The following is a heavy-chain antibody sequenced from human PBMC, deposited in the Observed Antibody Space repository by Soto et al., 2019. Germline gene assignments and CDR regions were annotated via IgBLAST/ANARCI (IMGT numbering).Heavy chain of an antibody. V-gene: IGHV4-30-4*01. Sequence: PSETLSLTCTVSGGSISSGDYYWSWIRQPPGKGLEWIGYIYYSGSTYYNPSLKSRVTISVDTSKNQFSLKLSSVTAADTAVYYCARGMRYYDFWSGYYTGNTWFDPWGQGTLVTVSS. J-gene: IGHJ5*02. CDR1: GGSISSGDYY. D-gene: IGHD3-3*01. CDR3: ARGMRYYDFWSGYYTGNTWFDP. CDR2: IYYSGST.